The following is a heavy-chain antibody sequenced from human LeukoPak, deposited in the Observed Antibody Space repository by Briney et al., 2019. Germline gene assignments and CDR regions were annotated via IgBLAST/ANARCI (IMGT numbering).Heavy chain of an antibody. D-gene: IGHD2-8*01. V-gene: IGHV3-64*01. CDR3: AREECTNGVCPYGMDV. CDR2: ISSNGGST. CDR1: GFTFSSYA. J-gene: IGHJ6*02. Sequence: GGSLRLSCAASGFTFSSYAMHWVRQAPGKGLEYVSAISSNGGSTYCANSVKGRFTISRDNSKNTLYLQMGSLRAEDMAVYYCAREECTNGVCPYGMDVWGQGTTVTVSS.